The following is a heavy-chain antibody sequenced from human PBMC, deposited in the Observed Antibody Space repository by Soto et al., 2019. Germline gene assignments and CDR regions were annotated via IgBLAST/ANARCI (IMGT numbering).Heavy chain of an antibody. V-gene: IGHV4-31*03. Sequence: QVQLQESGPGLVKPSQTLSLTCTVSGGSISSGGYYWSWIRQHPGKGLEWIGYIYYSGSTYYNPSLKSRVTRSVDTSKNQFSLKLSSVTAADTAVYYCARDRPIAAAGQAYYYYYYGMDVWGQGTTVTVSS. J-gene: IGHJ6*02. CDR3: ARDRPIAAAGQAYYYYYYGMDV. CDR1: GGSISSGGYY. D-gene: IGHD6-13*01. CDR2: IYYSGST.